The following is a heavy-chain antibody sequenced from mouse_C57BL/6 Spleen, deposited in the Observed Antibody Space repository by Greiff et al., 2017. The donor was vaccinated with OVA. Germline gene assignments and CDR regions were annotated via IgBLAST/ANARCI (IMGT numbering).Heavy chain of an antibody. J-gene: IGHJ4*01. V-gene: IGHV1-75*01. CDR2: IFPGSGST. CDR3: ASEGYYYGSSPLYAMDY. D-gene: IGHD1-1*01. CDR1: GYTFTDYY. Sequence: QVQLQQSGPELVKPGASVKISCKASGYTFTDYYINWVKQRPGQGLEWIGWIFPGSGSTYYNEKFKGKATLTVDKSSSTAYMLLSSLTSEDSAVYFCASEGYYYGSSPLYAMDYWGQGTSVTVSS.